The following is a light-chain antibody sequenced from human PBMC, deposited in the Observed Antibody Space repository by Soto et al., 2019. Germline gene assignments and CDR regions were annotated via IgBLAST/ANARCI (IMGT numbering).Light chain of an antibody. CDR3: GTWDSSLSAGV. CDR1: NINVGDNH. V-gene: IGLV1-51*01. J-gene: IGLJ3*02. Sequence: QSVLTQPPSVSAAPGQRVTISCSGSNINVGDNHVSWYQHLPGTAPKLLIYDNNKRPSGIPDRFSGSKSGTSATLGITGLQTGDEADYYCGTWDSSLSAGVFGGGTKVTVL. CDR2: DNN.